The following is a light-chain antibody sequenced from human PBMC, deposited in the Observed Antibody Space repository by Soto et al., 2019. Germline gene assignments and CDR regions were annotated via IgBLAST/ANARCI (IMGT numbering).Light chain of an antibody. Sequence: DIQMTQSPSSLSASVGDRVTITCRASQDITDHLAWFQQKPGKAPKSLISAASNLQSGVPSKFSGSGSGTYFTLTISSLQPEDFAIYYCQQYKSYPVTFGQGTRLEI. J-gene: IGKJ5*01. CDR3: QQYKSYPVT. V-gene: IGKV1-16*02. CDR1: QDITDH. CDR2: AAS.